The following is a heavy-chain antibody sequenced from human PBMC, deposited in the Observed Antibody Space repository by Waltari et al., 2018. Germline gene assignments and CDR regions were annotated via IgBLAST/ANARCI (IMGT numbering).Heavy chain of an antibody. CDR3: AREFCSDGVCSDDAFDI. CDR2: IDPKTCDI. D-gene: IGHD2-15*01. CDR1: GYVFTAYA. Sequence: VQLVQPGAEVKQPGASVKVSCKASGYVFTAYAIHWVRLAPGHGPEWMGWIDPKTCDIKYEQKFQGRVTMTTDMSLTTVYMELSRLESDDTAVYYCAREFCSDGVCSDDAFDIWGQGTLVTVSS. V-gene: IGHV1-2*02. J-gene: IGHJ3*02.